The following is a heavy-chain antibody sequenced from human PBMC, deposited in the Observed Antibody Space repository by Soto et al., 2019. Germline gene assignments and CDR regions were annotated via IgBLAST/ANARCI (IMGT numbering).Heavy chain of an antibody. CDR2: IRTKGNNYAT. D-gene: IGHD6-13*01. CDR3: SGYTSLAYGMDV. V-gene: IGHV3-73*02. CDR1: GFTFSGSA. Sequence: EVQLVESGGGLVQPGGSLKLSCAASGFTFSGSAMHWVRQASGKGLEWVGRIRTKGNNYATAYAASVRGRFIISRDDSKNTAYLQMNSLKTEDTAVYYCSGYTSLAYGMDVWGQGTTVTVFS. J-gene: IGHJ6*02.